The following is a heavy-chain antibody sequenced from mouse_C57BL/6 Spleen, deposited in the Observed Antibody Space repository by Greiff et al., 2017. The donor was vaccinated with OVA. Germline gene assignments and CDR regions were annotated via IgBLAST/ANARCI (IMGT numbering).Heavy chain of an antibody. CDR1: GFTFSDYG. CDR3: ARKDYGYDAWFAY. D-gene: IGHD2-2*01. Sequence: EVKLQESGGGLVKPGGFLKLSCAASGFTFSDYGMHWVRQAPEKGLEWVAYISSGSSTIYYADTVKGRFTISRDNAKNTLFLQMTSLRSEDTAMYYCARKDYGYDAWFAYWGQGTLVTVSA. CDR2: ISSGSSTI. J-gene: IGHJ3*01. V-gene: IGHV5-17*01.